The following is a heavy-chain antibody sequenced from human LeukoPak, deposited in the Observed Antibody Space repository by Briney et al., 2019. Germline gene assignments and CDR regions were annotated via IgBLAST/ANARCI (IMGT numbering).Heavy chain of an antibody. CDR2: IHQHGSKE. Sequence: GGSLRLSCTTSGFNFRAYWMGWVRQAPGKGLEWVANIHQHGSKENYLDSVKGRFTISRDNAKSSIYLQMNSLRAEDTAIYYCAKTLLKRAHVVVPAAYDYWGQGTLVTVSS. CDR3: AKTLLKRAHVVVPAAYDY. CDR1: GFNFRAYW. V-gene: IGHV3-7*03. D-gene: IGHD2-2*01. J-gene: IGHJ4*02.